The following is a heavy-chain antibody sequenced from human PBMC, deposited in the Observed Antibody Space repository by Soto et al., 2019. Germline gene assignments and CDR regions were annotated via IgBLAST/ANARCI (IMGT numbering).Heavy chain of an antibody. D-gene: IGHD3-22*01. CDR1: GDSVSSNSAA. V-gene: IGHV6-1*01. CDR2: TYYRSKWYN. Sequence: SQTLSLTCAISGDSVSSNSAAWNWIRQSPSRGLEWLGRTYYRSKWYNDYAVSVKSRITINPDTSKNQFSLQLNSVTPEDTAVYYCARDLNYYDSSGYQNWFDPWGQGTLVTIST. J-gene: IGHJ5*02. CDR3: ARDLNYYDSSGYQNWFDP.